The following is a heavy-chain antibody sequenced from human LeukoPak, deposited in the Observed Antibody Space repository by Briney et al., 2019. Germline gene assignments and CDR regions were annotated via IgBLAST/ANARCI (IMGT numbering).Heavy chain of an antibody. D-gene: IGHD4-17*01. CDR3: ATDPTTVPSY. J-gene: IGHJ4*02. CDR1: GFTVSSNH. CDR2: IYSSDTT. V-gene: IGHV3-53*01. Sequence: GGSLRLSCAASGFTVSSNHMSWVRQAPGKGLEWVSIIYSSDTTYYADSVKGRFTISRDNSKNTLYLQMNSLRAEDTAVYYCATDPTTVPSYWGQGTLVTVSS.